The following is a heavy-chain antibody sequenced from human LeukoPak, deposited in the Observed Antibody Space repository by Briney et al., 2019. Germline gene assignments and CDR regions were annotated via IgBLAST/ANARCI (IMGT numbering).Heavy chain of an antibody. V-gene: IGHV4-59*01. CDR3: ARDSTMSWFDP. CDR2: IYYSGST. D-gene: IGHD3-22*01. CDR1: GCSISSYY. Sequence: SETLSLACTVSGCSISSYYWSWIRQPPGKGLEWIGFIYYSGSTTYNPSLKSRVAISVDTSKNQSSLKLSTVTAADTAVYYCARDSTMSWFDPWGQGTLVTVSS. J-gene: IGHJ5*02.